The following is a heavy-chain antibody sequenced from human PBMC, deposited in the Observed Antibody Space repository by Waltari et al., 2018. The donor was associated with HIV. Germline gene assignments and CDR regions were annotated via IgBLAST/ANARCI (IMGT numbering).Heavy chain of an antibody. CDR1: GFTFNTLA. Sequence: EVQLVESGGGLVQPGGSLRLSCTASGFTFNTLAMSWVRQAPGEGVGGVSVISGRGGTTYYADSVKGRFTVSRDNFKNTFYLQMNSLRAGDTAIYYCAKAVMETAVSSPVDCWGQGALVTVSS. D-gene: IGHD5-18*01. CDR2: ISGRGGTT. V-gene: IGHV3-23*04. CDR3: AKAVMETAVSSPVDC. J-gene: IGHJ4*02.